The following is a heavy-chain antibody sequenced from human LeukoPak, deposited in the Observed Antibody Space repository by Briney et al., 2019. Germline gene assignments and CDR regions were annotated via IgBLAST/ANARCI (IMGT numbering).Heavy chain of an antibody. D-gene: IGHD5-24*01. V-gene: IGHV4-59*01. CDR3: ARVARWLQLEYYFDY. Sequence: SETLSLTCTVSGGSISSYYWSWIRQPPGKGLEWIGYIYYSGSTNYNPSLKSRVTISVDTSKNQFSLKLRSVTAADTAVYCCARVARWLQLEYYFDYWGQGTLVTVSS. CDR2: IYYSGST. J-gene: IGHJ4*02. CDR1: GGSISSYY.